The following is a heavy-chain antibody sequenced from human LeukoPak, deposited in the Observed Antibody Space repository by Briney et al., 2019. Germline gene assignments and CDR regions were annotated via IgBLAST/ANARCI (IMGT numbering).Heavy chain of an antibody. CDR3: ARDKYIYDNSGSILDL. Sequence: PSETLSLTCTVSGGSISSGTYYWNWIRQPAGKGLEWIGRIYTSGSTNYNPSLTSRATISVDTSKNQFSLKLSSVTAADTAVYYCARDKYIYDNSGSILDLWGQGTLVTVSS. V-gene: IGHV4-61*02. CDR1: GGSISSGTYY. D-gene: IGHD3-22*01. CDR2: IYTSGST. J-gene: IGHJ5*02.